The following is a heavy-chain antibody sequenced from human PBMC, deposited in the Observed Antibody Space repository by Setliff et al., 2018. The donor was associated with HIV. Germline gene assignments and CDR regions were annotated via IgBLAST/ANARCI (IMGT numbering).Heavy chain of an antibody. Sequence: PGGSLRLSCAASGFSFSTHSMHWVRQAPGKGLEWVAYMTSDSRTIYYADSVTGRFTISRDNAKSSVYLQMNTLRAEDTALYYCATSIEGAFDYWGQGTLVTVSS. CDR2: MTSDSRTI. V-gene: IGHV3-48*04. CDR1: GFSFSTHS. D-gene: IGHD1-26*01. CDR3: ATSIEGAFDY. J-gene: IGHJ4*02.